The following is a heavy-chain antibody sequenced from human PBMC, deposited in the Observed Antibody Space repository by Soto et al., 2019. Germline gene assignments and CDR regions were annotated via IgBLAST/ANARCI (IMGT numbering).Heavy chain of an antibody. CDR3: ARGVAFEGNY. CDR1: GGTFSSYA. Sequence: VASVKVSCKASGGTFSSYAISWVRQAPGQGLERMGGIIPIFGTANYAQKFQGRVTITADESTSTAYMDLSSLISEDTAVYYCARGVAFEGNYWGKGTLVTVSS. D-gene: IGHD3-16*01. V-gene: IGHV1-69*13. CDR2: IIPIFGTA. J-gene: IGHJ4*02.